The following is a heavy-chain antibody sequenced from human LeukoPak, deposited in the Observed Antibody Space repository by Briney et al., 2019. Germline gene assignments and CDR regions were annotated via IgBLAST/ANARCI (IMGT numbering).Heavy chain of an antibody. V-gene: IGHV3-30*02. D-gene: IGHD3-10*01. CDR1: GFTFRSYG. J-gene: IGHJ4*02. Sequence: GGSLRLSCAASGFTFRSYGMHWVRQAPGKGLEWVAFIRYDGSNKYYADSVKGRFTISRDNSKNTLYLQMNSLRAEDTAVYYCARDQGGITRYWGQGTLVTVSS. CDR3: ARDQGGITRY. CDR2: IRYDGSNK.